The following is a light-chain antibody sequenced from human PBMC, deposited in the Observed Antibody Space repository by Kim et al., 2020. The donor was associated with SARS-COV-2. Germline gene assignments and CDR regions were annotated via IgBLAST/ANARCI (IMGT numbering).Light chain of an antibody. CDR2: DAS. CDR3: HQRYNRPRT. CDR1: QSVGNF. V-gene: IGKV3-11*01. J-gene: IGKJ1*01. Sequence: LFPGESATLSCRASQSVGNFLGWYQQKPGQAPRLLNYDASNRATGVPARFSGSGSGTDFTLTISSLESEDFAVYYCHQRYNRPRTFGQGTKVDIK.